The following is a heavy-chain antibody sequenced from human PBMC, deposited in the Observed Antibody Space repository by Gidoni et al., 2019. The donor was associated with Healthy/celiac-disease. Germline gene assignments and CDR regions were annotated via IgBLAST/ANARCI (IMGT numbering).Heavy chain of an antibody. D-gene: IGHD6-13*01. CDR2: IHYSGST. CDR1: RGTISSYY. CDR3: ATENFCDAAAGFDY. V-gene: IGHV4-59*01. Sequence: QVQMQESAPRLATPSESLSRNCTGSRGTISSYYWCWLRQPPGQGLEWIGYIHYSGSTNYNPPQKSRVTISVGASKNRSSLMLRSGTAADAAVYYCATENFCDAAAGFDYWGQGTLVTVSS. J-gene: IGHJ4*02.